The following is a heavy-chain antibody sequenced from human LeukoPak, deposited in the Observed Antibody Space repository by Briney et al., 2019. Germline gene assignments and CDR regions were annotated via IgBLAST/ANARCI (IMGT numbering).Heavy chain of an antibody. CDR2: IKQDGSEK. D-gene: IGHD2-2*01. J-gene: IGHJ5*02. Sequence: GGSLRLSCAASGFTFSSYWMSWVRQAPRKGLEWVANIKQDGSEKYYVDSVKGRFTISRDNAKNSLYLQMNSLRAEDTAVYYCARETYCSSTSCYEGGWFDPWGQGTLVTVSS. V-gene: IGHV3-7*01. CDR1: GFTFSSYW. CDR3: ARETYCSSTSCYEGGWFDP.